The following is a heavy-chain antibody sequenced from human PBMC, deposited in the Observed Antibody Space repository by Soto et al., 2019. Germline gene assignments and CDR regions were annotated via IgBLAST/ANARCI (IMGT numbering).Heavy chain of an antibody. CDR1: GYTFSGYS. CDR2: ISGYNGNT. J-gene: IGHJ6*02. Sequence: QVVLEQSGGEVKKPGASVKVSCKASGYTFSGYSITWVRQAPGKGLEWMGRISGYNGNTNYARTLRGRLTLTTDTSTSTAYMELMSLTSDDTAVYYCARDVFCGGAPACPDMDVWGQGTTVTVSS. V-gene: IGHV1-18*04. D-gene: IGHD2-21*01. CDR3: ARDVFCGGAPACPDMDV.